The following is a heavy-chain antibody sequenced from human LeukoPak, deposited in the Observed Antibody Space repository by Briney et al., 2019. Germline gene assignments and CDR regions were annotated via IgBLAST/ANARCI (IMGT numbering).Heavy chain of an antibody. CDR2: ISGSSYYI. J-gene: IGHJ4*02. V-gene: IGHV3-21*04. Sequence: GGSLRLSCAASGFTFSSYTVNWIRQAPGKGLEWVSSISGSSYYIYYADSVKGRFTISRDNSKNTLYLQMNSLRAEDTAVYYCAKEGGYSSSWTDYWGQGTLVTVSS. D-gene: IGHD6-13*01. CDR3: AKEGGYSSSWTDY. CDR1: GFTFSSYT.